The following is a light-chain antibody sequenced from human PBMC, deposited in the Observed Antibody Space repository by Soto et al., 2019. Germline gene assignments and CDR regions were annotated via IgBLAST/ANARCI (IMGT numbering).Light chain of an antibody. Sequence: QSALTQPPSASGSPGQSVTITCSGTSSDVGEENYVSWYQQHPGKVPKLILYEVSKRPSGVPDRFSGSRSGNTASLTVSGLQAEDEADYYSSSFAGSPVVFGGGIKVTVL. CDR1: SSDVGEENY. CDR2: EVS. CDR3: SSFAGSPVV. V-gene: IGLV2-8*01. J-gene: IGLJ2*01.